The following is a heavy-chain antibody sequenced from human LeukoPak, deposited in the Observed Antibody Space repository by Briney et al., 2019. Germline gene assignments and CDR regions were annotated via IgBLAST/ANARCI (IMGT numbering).Heavy chain of an antibody. Sequence: GGSLRLSCTASGFSFSGHWMHWVRQAPGKGLVWVSRINTDGSTTSYADSVKGRFTISRDNAKNTLYLQMNSLRADDTAVYYCARGEMVQVYWGQGTLVTVSS. CDR3: ARGEMVQVY. V-gene: IGHV3-74*01. D-gene: IGHD5-24*01. J-gene: IGHJ4*02. CDR2: INTDGSTT. CDR1: GFSFSGHW.